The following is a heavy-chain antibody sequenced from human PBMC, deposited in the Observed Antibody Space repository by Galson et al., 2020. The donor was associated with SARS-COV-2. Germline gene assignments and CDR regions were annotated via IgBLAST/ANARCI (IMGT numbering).Heavy chain of an antibody. CDR1: GYSVSTTNY. Sequence: SEPLSLTCTVSGYSVSTTNYWGWVRQPPGRGLEWIGSVYPSGTTYYNQSLKSRVTISVDTSKNQFSLRLDSVTAADTALYYCVRQGVNMIVLVTVPGWYVYRWGRGTLGTVSS. J-gene: IGHJ2*01. D-gene: IGHD3-22*01. V-gene: IGHV4-38-2*02. CDR2: VYPSGTT. CDR3: VRQGVNMIVLVTVPGWYVYR.